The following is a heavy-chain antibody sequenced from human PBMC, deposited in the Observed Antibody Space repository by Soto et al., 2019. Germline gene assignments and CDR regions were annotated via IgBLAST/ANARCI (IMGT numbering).Heavy chain of an antibody. CDR1: GFTFSSYA. D-gene: IGHD2-2*01. Sequence: PGGSLRLSCAASGFTFSSYAMSWVRQAPGKGLEWVSAISGSGGSTYYADSVKGRFTISRDNSKNTLYLQMNSLRAEDTAVYYCAKSGGDIVVVPAAIYYYYMDVWGKGTTVTVSS. J-gene: IGHJ6*03. V-gene: IGHV3-23*01. CDR2: ISGSGGST. CDR3: AKSGGDIVVVPAAIYYYYMDV.